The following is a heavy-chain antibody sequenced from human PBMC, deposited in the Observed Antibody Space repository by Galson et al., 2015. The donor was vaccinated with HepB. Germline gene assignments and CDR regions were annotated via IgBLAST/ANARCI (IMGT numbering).Heavy chain of an antibody. V-gene: IGHV1-3*01. CDR1: GYTFTSYA. D-gene: IGHD1-26*01. J-gene: IGHJ4*02. Sequence: SVKVSCKASGYTFTSYAMHWVRQAPGQRLEWMGWINAGNGNTKYSQKFQGRVTITRDTSASTAYMELSSLRSEDTAVYYCARDYSRGAHLGATTGFDYWGQGTLVTVSS. CDR2: INAGNGNT. CDR3: ARDYSRGAHLGATTGFDY.